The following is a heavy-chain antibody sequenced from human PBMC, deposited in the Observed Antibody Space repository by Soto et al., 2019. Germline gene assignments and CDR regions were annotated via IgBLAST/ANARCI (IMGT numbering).Heavy chain of an antibody. Sequence: GSLRLSGAASEFSFDDYAMSWVRQAPGKGLEWVSSITYTGVSTYYADSVKGRFTISRDNSKDTLYLQMNSLRAEDTAIYYCAKASVWYPYFDSWGQGTLVTVSS. CDR1: EFSFDDYA. V-gene: IGHV3-23*01. J-gene: IGHJ4*02. CDR2: ITYTGVST. D-gene: IGHD6-13*01. CDR3: AKASVWYPYFDS.